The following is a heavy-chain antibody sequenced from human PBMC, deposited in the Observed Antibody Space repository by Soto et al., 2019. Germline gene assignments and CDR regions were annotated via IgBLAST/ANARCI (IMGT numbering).Heavy chain of an antibody. CDR1: GGSISSYY. CDR2: IYTSGST. Sequence: SETLFLTCTVSGGSISSYYWSWIRQPAGKGLEWIGRIYTSGSTNYNPSLKSRVTMSVDTSKNQFSLKLSSVTAADTAVYYCARARYYYGSGSYLFADYYYYGMDVWGQGTTVTVSS. CDR3: ARARYYYGSGSYLFADYYYYGMDV. J-gene: IGHJ6*02. D-gene: IGHD3-10*01. V-gene: IGHV4-4*07.